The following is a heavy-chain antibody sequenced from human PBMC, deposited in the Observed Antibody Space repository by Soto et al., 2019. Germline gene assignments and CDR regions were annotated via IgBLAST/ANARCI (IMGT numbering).Heavy chain of an antibody. V-gene: IGHV3-21*01. CDR2: ISSSSSYI. Sequence: GGSLRLSCAASGFTFSSYSMNWVRQAPGKGLEWVSSISSSSSYIYYADSVKGRFTISRDNAKNSLYLQMNSLRAEDTAVYYCASLRMKRYYYYGMDVWGQGTTVTVSS. D-gene: IGHD2-8*01. J-gene: IGHJ6*02. CDR3: ASLRMKRYYYYGMDV. CDR1: GFTFSSYS.